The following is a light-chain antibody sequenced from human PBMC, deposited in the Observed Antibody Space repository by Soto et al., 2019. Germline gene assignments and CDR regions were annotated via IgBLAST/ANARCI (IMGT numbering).Light chain of an antibody. CDR1: QSVLYSSNNKNY. V-gene: IGKV4-1*01. CDR3: QQYYTTPPWT. Sequence: DIVMTQSPHSLAVSLGERATINCKSGQSVLYSSNNKNYLAWYQQQPGQPPKLLISWASIRESGVPDRFSDSGSGTDFTLTISSLQAEDVAVYYCQQYYTTPPWTFGQGTKVDIK. CDR2: WAS. J-gene: IGKJ1*01.